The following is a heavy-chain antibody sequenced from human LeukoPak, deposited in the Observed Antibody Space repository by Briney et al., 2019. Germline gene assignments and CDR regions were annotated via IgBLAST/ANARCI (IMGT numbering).Heavy chain of an antibody. CDR1: GYTFSGHY. V-gene: IGHV1-2*02. J-gene: IGHJ3*02. CDR3: ARAVGHCTTTSCLEATVNYAFDI. CDR2: INPNIGGT. D-gene: IGHD2-2*01. Sequence: ASVKVSCKTSGYTFSGHYMHWVRQAPGQGLEWMGWINPNIGGTNYAQRFQGRGTMTIDTSISSAYMDLSGLKSDDTAVYYCARAVGHCTTTSCLEATVNYAFDIWGQGTMVSVSS.